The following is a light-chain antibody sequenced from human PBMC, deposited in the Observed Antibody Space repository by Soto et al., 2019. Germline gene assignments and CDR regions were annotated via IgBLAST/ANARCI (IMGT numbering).Light chain of an antibody. V-gene: IGKV3-11*01. Sequence: EIVLTQSPATLSLSPGERATLSCRASQSVGRYLAWYQQKPGQAPRLLIYDASNRASGIPARFSGSGSGTDFTLTISSLEPEDFAVYYCQQRSNWPQLTFGGGTKVEIK. J-gene: IGKJ4*01. CDR3: QQRSNWPQLT. CDR2: DAS. CDR1: QSVGRY.